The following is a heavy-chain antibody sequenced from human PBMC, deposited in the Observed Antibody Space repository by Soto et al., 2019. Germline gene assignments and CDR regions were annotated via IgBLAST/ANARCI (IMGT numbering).Heavy chain of an antibody. CDR3: ARGGSSSDY. D-gene: IGHD6-6*01. J-gene: IGHJ4*02. CDR1: GGSISSYY. Sequence: SETLSLTCTVSGGSISSYYWSWVRQPPGKGLEWIGYIYYSGSTNYNPSLKSRVTISVDTSKNQFSLKLSSVTAADTAVYYCARGGSSSDYWGQGTLVTVSS. V-gene: IGHV4-59*01. CDR2: IYYSGST.